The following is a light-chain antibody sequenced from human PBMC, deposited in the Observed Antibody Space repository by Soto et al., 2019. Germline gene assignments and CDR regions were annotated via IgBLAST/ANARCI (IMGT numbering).Light chain of an antibody. CDR2: AAS. Sequence: DIQMTQSPTSLSASVGDRVTITCRASQGIRNFVAWYQQKPGKAPKLLIYAASTLHSGVPSRFSGSGSGTDFTLTINSLQPEYVATYSFQKYSSVPVFGPGTKVEIK. CDR1: QGIRNF. J-gene: IGKJ3*01. V-gene: IGKV1-27*01. CDR3: QKYSSVPV.